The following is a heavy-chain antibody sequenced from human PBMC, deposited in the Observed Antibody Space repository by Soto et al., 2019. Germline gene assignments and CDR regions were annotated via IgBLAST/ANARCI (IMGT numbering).Heavy chain of an antibody. CDR1: GFTFSSYT. V-gene: IGHV3-21*01. J-gene: IGHJ4*02. D-gene: IGHD3-3*01. CDR2: ISRSSRPGSTYI. CDR3: ATDFWSGYYTEPY. Sequence: GGSLRLSCAASGFTFSSYTMNWVRQAPGKGLEWVSSISRSSRPGSTYIYYAGSVKGRFTISRDNAKNSLYLQMNSLRAEDTAVYYCATDFWSGYYTEPYWGQGTLVTVSS.